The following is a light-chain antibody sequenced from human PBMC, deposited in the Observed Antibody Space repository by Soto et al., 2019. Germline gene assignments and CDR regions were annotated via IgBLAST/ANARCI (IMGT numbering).Light chain of an antibody. CDR1: ALPKQY. J-gene: IGLJ1*01. Sequence: SYELTQPPPVSVSPGQTARITCSGDALPKQYAYWYQQKPGQAPVVVIYKDNGRPSGIPERFSGSSSGTTVTLTISGVQAEDEAYYYCQSSDSSGRYPYVFGTGTKVTVL. V-gene: IGLV3-25*02. CDR2: KDN. CDR3: QSSDSSGRYPYV.